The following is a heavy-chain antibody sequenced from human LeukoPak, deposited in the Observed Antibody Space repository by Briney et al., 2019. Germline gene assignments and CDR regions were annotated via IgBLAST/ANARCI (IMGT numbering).Heavy chain of an antibody. CDR3: AKDFSAVAAPGY. V-gene: IGHV3-30*18. D-gene: IGHD6-19*01. Sequence: PGGSLRLSCAASGFTFSSYWMSWVRQAPGKGLEWVAVISYDGSNKYYADSVKGRFTISRDNSKNTLYLQMNSLRAEDTAVYYCAKDFSAVAAPGYWGQGTLVTVSS. CDR2: ISYDGSNK. CDR1: GFTFSSYW. J-gene: IGHJ4*02.